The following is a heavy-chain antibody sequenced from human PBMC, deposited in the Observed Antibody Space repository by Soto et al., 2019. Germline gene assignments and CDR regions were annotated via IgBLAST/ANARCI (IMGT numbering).Heavy chain of an antibody. CDR1: GYTFTSYG. Sequence: ASVKVSCKASGYTFTSYGISWVRQAPGQGLEWMGWISAYNGNTNYAQKLQGRVTMTTDTSTSTAYMELRSLRSDDTAVYYCARVTGYSGYDFGNLFDPWGQGTLVTVSS. CDR2: ISAYNGNT. CDR3: ARVTGYSGYDFGNLFDP. J-gene: IGHJ5*02. V-gene: IGHV1-18*01. D-gene: IGHD5-12*01.